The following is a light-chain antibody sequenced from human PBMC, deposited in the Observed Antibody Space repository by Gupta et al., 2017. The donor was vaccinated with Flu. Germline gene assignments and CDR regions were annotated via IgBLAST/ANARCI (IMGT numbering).Light chain of an antibody. V-gene: IGKV3-11*01. CDR2: DVS. CDR1: KCVSSY. CDR3: PHRSNWPPMFT. Sequence: ETVSTQSPPTLSVSPGERATLSCSASKCVSSYLAWYQQKPGQAPRLLIYDVSRRATRIPARFSGSGSATHFTLTISSLEPEDFAVYYCPHRSNWPPMFTFGQGTTLEIK. J-gene: IGKJ2*01.